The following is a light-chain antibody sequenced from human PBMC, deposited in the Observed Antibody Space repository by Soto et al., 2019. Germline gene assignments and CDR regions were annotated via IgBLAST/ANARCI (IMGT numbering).Light chain of an antibody. J-gene: IGLJ1*01. CDR1: SSDVGKYDY. CDR2: DVI. Sequence: QPVLTQPRSVSGSPGQSVTISCTGTSSDVGKYDYVSWYQQHPGGAPKVMIYDVIKRPSGVPGRFSGSKSGNTASLTISGLQAEEEADYFSCSYAGDYTSAFGTGTKVT. V-gene: IGLV2-11*01. CDR3: CSYAGDYTSA.